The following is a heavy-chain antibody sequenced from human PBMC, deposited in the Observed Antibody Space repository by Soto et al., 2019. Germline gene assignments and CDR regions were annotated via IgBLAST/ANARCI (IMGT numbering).Heavy chain of an antibody. Sequence: QVQLMQSGAEVRKPGASVRVSCKASGYTFPNYGIGWVRQAPGQGLEWMGWISGYNGKTKFAQKFQGRVALTTDKATTTAYMELRSLRSDDTAVYFCARHFYGDHGIVDYWGQGTLVTVS. D-gene: IGHD4-17*01. V-gene: IGHV1-18*01. CDR3: ARHFYGDHGIVDY. J-gene: IGHJ4*01. CDR2: ISGYNGKT. CDR1: GYTFPNYG.